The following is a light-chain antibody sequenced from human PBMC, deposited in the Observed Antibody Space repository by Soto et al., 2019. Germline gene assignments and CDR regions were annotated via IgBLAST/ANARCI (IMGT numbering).Light chain of an antibody. CDR3: QQYSNWPET. V-gene: IGKV3-15*01. CDR2: DAS. Sequence: ERVMTQSPATLSVSPGERASLSCRASQSISSNLAWYQQKPGQAPRLLIYDASTRATGIPARFSGSGSGTEFTLTISSQQSEDFAVYYCQQYSNWPETFGQGTKV. J-gene: IGKJ1*01. CDR1: QSISSN.